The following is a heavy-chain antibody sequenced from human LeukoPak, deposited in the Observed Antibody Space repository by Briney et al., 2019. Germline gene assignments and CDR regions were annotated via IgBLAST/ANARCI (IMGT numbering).Heavy chain of an antibody. CDR1: GGSISRGGYY. Sequence: SETLSLTCTVSGGSISRGGYYWSWIRQHPGKGLEWIGYIYHSGSTYFNPSLKSRITISVDTSKNQFSLKLSSVTAADTAVYYCARAGAAGLRDWFDPWGQGTLVTVSS. CDR2: IYHSGST. J-gene: IGHJ5*02. CDR3: ARAGAAGLRDWFDP. V-gene: IGHV4-31*03. D-gene: IGHD6-13*01.